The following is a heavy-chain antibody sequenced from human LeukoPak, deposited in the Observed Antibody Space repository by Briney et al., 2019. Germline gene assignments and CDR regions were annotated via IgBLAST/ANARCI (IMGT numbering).Heavy chain of an antibody. Sequence: SETLSLTCTVSGGSISSYYWSWIRQPPGKGLEWIGHIHYSGRTNYNPSLKSRVTISVDTSKNQFSLKLSSVTATDTAVYYCARDYYGSGSYIDYWGQGTLVTVSS. J-gene: IGHJ4*02. D-gene: IGHD3-10*01. CDR3: ARDYYGSGSYIDY. V-gene: IGHV4-59*01. CDR1: GGSISSYY. CDR2: IHYSGRT.